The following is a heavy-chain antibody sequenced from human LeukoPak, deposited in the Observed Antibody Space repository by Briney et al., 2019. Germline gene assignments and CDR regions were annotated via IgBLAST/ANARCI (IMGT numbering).Heavy chain of an antibody. Sequence: GGSLRLSCAASGFTFSSYGMHWVRQAPGKWLEWVAVISYDGSNKYYADSVKGRFTISRDNSKNTLYLQMNSLRAEDTAVYYCAKDRSRASVADWGQGTLVTVSS. CDR3: AKDRSRASVAD. V-gene: IGHV3-30*18. D-gene: IGHD6-19*01. CDR2: ISYDGSNK. CDR1: GFTFSSYG. J-gene: IGHJ4*02.